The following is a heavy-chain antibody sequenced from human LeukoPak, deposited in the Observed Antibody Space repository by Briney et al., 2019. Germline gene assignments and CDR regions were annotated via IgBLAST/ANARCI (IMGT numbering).Heavy chain of an antibody. CDR2: IYYSGST. V-gene: IGHV4-39*07. Sequence: SETLSLTCTVSGGSISSSSYYWGWIRQPPGKGLEWIGRIYYSGSTYYNPSLKSRVTISVDTSKNQFSLKLSSVTAADTGVYYCARGIRGDYYYYYMDVWGKGTTVTVSS. CDR3: ARGIRGDYYYYYMDV. CDR1: GGSISSSSYY. J-gene: IGHJ6*03.